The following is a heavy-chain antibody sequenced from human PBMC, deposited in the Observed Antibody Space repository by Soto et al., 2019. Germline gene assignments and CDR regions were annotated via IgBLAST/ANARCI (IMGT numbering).Heavy chain of an antibody. CDR1: GGSISGSSYY. J-gene: IGHJ5*02. CDR3: ARDWRLTGTFDP. D-gene: IGHD1-20*01. V-gene: IGHV4-39*07. Sequence: SETLSLTCTVSGGSISGSSYYWGWIRQPPGKGLEWIGSIFYTGSTYYNPSLKSRVTISVDTSKNQFSLKLSSVTAADTAVYYCARDWRLTGTFDPWGQGTLVT. CDR2: IFYTGST.